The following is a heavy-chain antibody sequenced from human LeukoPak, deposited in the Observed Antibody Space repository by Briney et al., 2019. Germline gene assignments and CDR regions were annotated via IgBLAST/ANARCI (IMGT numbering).Heavy chain of an antibody. CDR1: GGSFSGYY. J-gene: IGHJ4*02. V-gene: IGHV4-59*01. Sequence: PSETLSLTCAVYGGSFSGYYWSWIRQPPGKGLEWIGYIYYSGSTNYNPSLKSRVTISVGTSKNQFSLKLSSVTAADTAVYYCASYSSSSFYFDYWGQGTLVTVSS. CDR3: ASYSSSSFYFDY. CDR2: IYYSGST. D-gene: IGHD6-6*01.